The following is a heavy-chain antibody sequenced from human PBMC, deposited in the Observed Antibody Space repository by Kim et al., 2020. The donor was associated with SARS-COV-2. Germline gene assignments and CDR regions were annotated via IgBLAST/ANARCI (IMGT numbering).Heavy chain of an antibody. CDR3: ASLVPYGTPFDY. J-gene: IGHJ4*02. CDR2: IYYSGST. Sequence: SETLSLTCTVSGGSISSSSYYWGWIRQPPGKGLEWIGSIYYSGSTYYNPSLKSRVTISVDTSKNQFSLKLSSVTAADTAVYYCASLVPYGTPFDYWGQGTLVTVSS. CDR1: GGSISSSSYY. D-gene: IGHD4-17*01. V-gene: IGHV4-39*01.